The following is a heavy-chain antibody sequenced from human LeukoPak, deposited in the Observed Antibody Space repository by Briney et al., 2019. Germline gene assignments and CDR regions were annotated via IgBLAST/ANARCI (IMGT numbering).Heavy chain of an antibody. D-gene: IGHD1-1*01. CDR3: ARGAVGQHGWKGDVFDI. CDR1: TDCPSRMSAA. V-gene: IGHV6-1*01. Sequence: SQTLSLTCALSTDCPSRMSAAWYWPRHSPLRGFEWLGGTYYRPQWHDTYAVSLKRRITNKPDTSKNHFSLLLNAVTSENTAVYYCARGAVGQHGWKGDVFDIWGQGTMVTVSS. J-gene: IGHJ3*02. CDR2: TYYRPQWHD.